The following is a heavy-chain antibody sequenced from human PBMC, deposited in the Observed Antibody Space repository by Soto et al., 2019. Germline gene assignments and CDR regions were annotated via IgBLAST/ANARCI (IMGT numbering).Heavy chain of an antibody. V-gene: IGHV3-23*01. CDR2: ITPGGDNT. J-gene: IGHJ4*02. CDR3: TKNSGGTCYSAVGC. Sequence: EVQLLESAGGLVQPGGSLRLSCAASGFTFTSHAMNWVRQAPGKGLEWVSGITPGGDNTYYADSVKGRFTISRDNSKNTLYLQMNNLRAEDTALYYCTKNSGGTCYSAVGCWGQGTLVTVSS. CDR1: GFTFTSHA. D-gene: IGHD2-15*01.